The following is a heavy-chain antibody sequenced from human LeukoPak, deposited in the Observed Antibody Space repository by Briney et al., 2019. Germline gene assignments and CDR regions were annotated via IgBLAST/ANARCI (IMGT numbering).Heavy chain of an antibody. CDR2: IYYGGNT. CDR1: GGSISSSSYY. J-gene: IGHJ5*02. CDR3: ARARYCSGSSCCTSWFDP. D-gene: IGHD2-2*02. Sequence: SETLSLTCTVSGGSISSSSYYWGWIRQPPGKGLEWIGNIYYGGNTYYNPSLKSRVTISVDTSKNQFSLRLSSVTAADTAVYSCARARYCSGSSCCTSWFDPWGQGTLVTVSS. V-gene: IGHV4-39*07.